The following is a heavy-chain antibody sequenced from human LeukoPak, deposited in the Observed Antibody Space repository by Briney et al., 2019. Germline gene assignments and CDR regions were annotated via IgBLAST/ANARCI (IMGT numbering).Heavy chain of an antibody. CDR2: LYSGGST. CDR1: GFTVSSNY. Sequence: GGSLRLSCAASGFTVSSNYMSWVRQAPGKGLEWLSVLYSGGSTYYADSVNGRFTMSRDNSKNTLYLQMNGLRVEDTAVYYCARVSLFDYWGQGTQVTVSS. J-gene: IGHJ4*02. CDR3: ARVSLFDY. V-gene: IGHV3-66*01.